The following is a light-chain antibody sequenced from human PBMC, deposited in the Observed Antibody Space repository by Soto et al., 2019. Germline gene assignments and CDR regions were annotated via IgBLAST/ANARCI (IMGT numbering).Light chain of an antibody. J-gene: IGKJ1*01. CDR3: QQYNNWPPWT. CDR1: QNINSN. V-gene: IGKV3-15*01. Sequence: EIVMTQSPATLSVSPGESATLSCRASQNINSNLAWYQQKVGQAPRLLIYGASTRATGIPARFSGSGSGTEFTLTISSLQSEDFAVYYCQQYNNWPPWTFGQGTKVEI. CDR2: GAS.